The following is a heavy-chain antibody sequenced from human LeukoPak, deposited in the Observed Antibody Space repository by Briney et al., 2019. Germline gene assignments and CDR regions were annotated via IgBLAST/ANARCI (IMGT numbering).Heavy chain of an antibody. CDR3: ARVCGGDCFDAFDI. CDR2: IYSGGST. D-gene: IGHD2-21*02. Sequence: PGGSLRLSCAASGFTVSSNYMIWVRQAPGKGLEWVTVIYSGGSTYYADSVKGRFTISRDNSKNTLYLQMNSLRAEDTAVYYCARVCGGDCFDAFDIWGQGTMVTVSS. CDR1: GFTVSSNY. J-gene: IGHJ3*02. V-gene: IGHV3-66*02.